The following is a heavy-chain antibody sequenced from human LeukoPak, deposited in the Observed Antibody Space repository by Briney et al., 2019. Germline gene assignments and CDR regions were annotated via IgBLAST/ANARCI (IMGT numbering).Heavy chain of an antibody. D-gene: IGHD3-22*01. CDR3: ARQHYYYDSSGYYNDAFDI. V-gene: IGHV5-51*01. CDR2: IYPGDSDT. Sequence: TGESLKISCKGSGYSFTSYWIGWVRQMPGKGLEWMGIIYPGDSDTRYGPSFQGQVTISADKSISTAYLQWSSLKASDTAMYYCARQHYYYDSSGYYNDAFDIWGQGTMVTVSS. CDR1: GYSFTSYW. J-gene: IGHJ3*02.